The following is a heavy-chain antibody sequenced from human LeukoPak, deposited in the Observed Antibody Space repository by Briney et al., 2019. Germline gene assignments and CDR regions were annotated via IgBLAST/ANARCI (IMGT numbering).Heavy chain of an antibody. V-gene: IGHV4-31*03. CDR2: IYYSGST. J-gene: IGHJ5*02. CDR1: GGSISSGGYY. CDR3: ARGCMGWLHRKGWFDP. Sequence: TQTLSLTCTVSGGSISSGGYYWSWIRQHPGTGLEWIGYIYYSGSTYYNPSLKSRVTISVDTSKNQFSLKLSSVTAADTAVYYCARGCMGWLHRKGWFDPWGQGTLVTVSS. D-gene: IGHD5-24*01.